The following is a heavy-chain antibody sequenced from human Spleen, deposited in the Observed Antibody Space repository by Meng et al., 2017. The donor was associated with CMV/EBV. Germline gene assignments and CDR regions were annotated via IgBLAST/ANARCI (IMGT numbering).Heavy chain of an antibody. CDR1: GFTFSRFD. J-gene: IGHJ4*02. CDR2: IHNTGHT. D-gene: IGHD4-23*01. Sequence: CAASGFTFSRFDMHWVRQAPGRGLEWISAIHNTGHTYYTGSVKGRFTISRENAKNSLYLQMNNLRAGDTAVYYCARGWENGGNSLDFWGQGTLVTVSS. V-gene: IGHV3-13*01. CDR3: ARGWENGGNSLDF.